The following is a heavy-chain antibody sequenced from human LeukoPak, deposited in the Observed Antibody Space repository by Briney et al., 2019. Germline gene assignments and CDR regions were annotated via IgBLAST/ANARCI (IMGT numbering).Heavy chain of an antibody. V-gene: IGHV3-23*01. J-gene: IGHJ5*02. D-gene: IGHD6-13*01. CDR2: VTGSGGAT. CDR3: AKGVSAGKVDWFDL. Sequence: PGGSLRLSCAASGFTFSNYAMTWVRQAPGPGLEWISSVTGSGGATFYAASVRGRFTISRDNSRSTLHLQMDSLRAEDTAVYYCAKGVSAGKVDWFDLWGQGTLVTVSS. CDR1: GFTFSNYA.